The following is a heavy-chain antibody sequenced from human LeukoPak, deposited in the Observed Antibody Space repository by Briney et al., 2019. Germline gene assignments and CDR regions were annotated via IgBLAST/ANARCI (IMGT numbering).Heavy chain of an antibody. V-gene: IGHV1-2*02. CDR1: GYTFTGYY. Sequence: GASVKVSCKASGYTFTGYYTHWVRQAPGQGLEWMGWINPNSGGTNYAQKFQGRVTMTRDTSISTAYMELSRLRSDDTAVYYCAREGMAGHDAFDIWGQGTMVTVSS. J-gene: IGHJ3*02. D-gene: IGHD6-13*01. CDR3: AREGMAGHDAFDI. CDR2: INPNSGGT.